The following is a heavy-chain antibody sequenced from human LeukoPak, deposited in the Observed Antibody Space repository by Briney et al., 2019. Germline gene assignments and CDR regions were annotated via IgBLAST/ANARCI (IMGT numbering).Heavy chain of an antibody. V-gene: IGHV1-18*04. CDR1: GYTFTSYG. J-gene: IGHJ6*04. Sequence: ASVKVSCKASGYTFTSYGISWVRQAPGQGLEGMGWISAYNGNTNYAQKLQGRVTMTTDTSTSTAYMELRSLRSDDTAVYYCARDGVGCSSTSCPRYYYYYGMDVWGKGTTVTVSS. D-gene: IGHD2-2*01. CDR2: ISAYNGNT. CDR3: ARDGVGCSSTSCPRYYYYYGMDV.